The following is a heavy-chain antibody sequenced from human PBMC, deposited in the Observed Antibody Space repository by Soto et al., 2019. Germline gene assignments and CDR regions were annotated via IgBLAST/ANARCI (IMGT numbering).Heavy chain of an antibody. J-gene: IGHJ6*02. CDR2: INPSGDST. D-gene: IGHD3-22*01. Sequence: QVQLVQSGAEVKKPGASVKVSCKASGYTFTSYYMHWVRQAPGQGLEWMGIINPSGDSTSYAQKFQGRLTMTRDTSTSTGYLKRSSRRSEEPAVYYCASQSRETSGSYYGMDVWGQGTTVTVAS. CDR1: GYTFTSYY. V-gene: IGHV1-46*01. CDR3: ASQSRETSGSYYGMDV.